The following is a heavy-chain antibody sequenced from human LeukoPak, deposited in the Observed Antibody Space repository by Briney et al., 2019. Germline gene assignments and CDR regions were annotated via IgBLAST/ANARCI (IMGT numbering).Heavy chain of an antibody. CDR1: GGSFSGYY. V-gene: IGHV4-34*01. D-gene: IGHD5-24*01. J-gene: IGHJ4*02. CDR3: ARGGGMATAPFDY. CDR2: INHSGST. Sequence: PSETLCLTCAVYGGSFSGYYWSWIRQPPGKGLEWIGEINHSGSTNYNPSLKSRVTISVDTSKNQFSLKLSSVTAADTAVYYCARGGGMATAPFDYWGQGTLVTVSS.